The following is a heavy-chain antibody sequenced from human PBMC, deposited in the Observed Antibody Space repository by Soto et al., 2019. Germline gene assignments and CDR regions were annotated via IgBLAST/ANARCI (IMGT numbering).Heavy chain of an antibody. CDR3: ARDYCSSPSYYAHPFDY. D-gene: IGHD2-2*01. J-gene: IGHJ4*02. CDR1: GFTFSSYG. CDR2: IWYDGSNK. V-gene: IGHV3-33*01. Sequence: QVQLVESGGGVVQPGRSLRLSCAASGFTFSSYGMHWVRRAPGKGLEWVAVIWYDGSNKYYADSVKGRFTISRDNSKHSLYIQMNSLRVEDKAVYYCARDYCSSPSYYAHPFDYWGQGTLVTLSS.